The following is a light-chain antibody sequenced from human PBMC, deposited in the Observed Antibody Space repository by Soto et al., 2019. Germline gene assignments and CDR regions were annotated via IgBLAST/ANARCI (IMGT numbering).Light chain of an antibody. CDR1: ISSIGSNF. V-gene: IGLV1-51*01. Sequence: QSVLTQPPSVSAAPGQTVTISCSGSISSIGSNFVSWYQQLPGTAPKLLIYDSYKRPSGIPERFSGSKSGTSATLDITGLQTGDEADYYCGTWDSSLSAGVFGGGT. CDR3: GTWDSSLSAGV. J-gene: IGLJ2*01. CDR2: DSY.